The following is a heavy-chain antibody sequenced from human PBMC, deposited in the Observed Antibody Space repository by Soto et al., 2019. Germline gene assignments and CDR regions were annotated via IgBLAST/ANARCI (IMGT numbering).Heavy chain of an antibody. CDR2: IIPMFGAA. CDR3: ARGMSTTVTSSFDY. V-gene: IGHV1-69*13. Sequence: GASVKVSCKASGGTFSNHPINWVRQAPGQGLEWMGGIIPMFGAADYAQKFRGRVTIIADESTSTAYMELSSLRSEDTAVYFCARGMSTTVTSSFDYWGQGALVTVSS. CDR1: GGTFSNHP. J-gene: IGHJ4*02. D-gene: IGHD4-17*01.